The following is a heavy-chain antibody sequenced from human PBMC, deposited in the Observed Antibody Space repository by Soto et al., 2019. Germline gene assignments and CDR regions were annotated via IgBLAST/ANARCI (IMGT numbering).Heavy chain of an antibody. D-gene: IGHD6-19*01. Sequence: SETLSLTCTVSGDSMRSSDYYWGWIRQPPGKGLEWFGSIYYSGSTYYNPSLQSRVAISVDTSKNQFSLKLKSVTAADTAIYYCARRTVNIRTFYSGLKTHCFDYWGQGAPVTVSS. CDR2: IYYSGST. CDR3: ARRTVNIRTFYSGLKTHCFDY. J-gene: IGHJ4*02. CDR1: GDSMRSSDYY. V-gene: IGHV4-39*01.